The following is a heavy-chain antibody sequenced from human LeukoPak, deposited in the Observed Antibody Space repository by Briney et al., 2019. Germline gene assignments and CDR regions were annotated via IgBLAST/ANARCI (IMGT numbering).Heavy chain of an antibody. D-gene: IGHD2-2*01. Sequence: GGSLRLSCSASGFTFSSYAMHWVRQAPGEGLEYVSAISSNGGSPYYADSVKGRFTISRGNSKNTLYLQMSSLRAEDTAVYYCVKDGDIVVVPAAMGPSDYWGQGTLVTVSS. V-gene: IGHV3-64D*06. CDR2: ISSNGGSP. CDR3: VKDGDIVVVPAAMGPSDY. J-gene: IGHJ4*02. CDR1: GFTFSSYA.